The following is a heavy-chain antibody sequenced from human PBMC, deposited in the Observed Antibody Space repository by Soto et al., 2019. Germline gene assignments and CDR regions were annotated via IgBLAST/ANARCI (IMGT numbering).Heavy chain of an antibody. V-gene: IGHV1-69*01. CDR1: GGTFSSYA. CDR2: IIPIFGTA. Sequence: QVQLVQSGAGVRKPGSSVKFSCKASGGTFSSYAISWVRRALGQGLEWMGGIIPIFGTANYAQKFQGRVTITADESTSTAYMELSSLRSEDTAVYYCAREHSYYYGMDVWGQGTTVTVSS. J-gene: IGHJ6*02. CDR3: AREHSYYYGMDV.